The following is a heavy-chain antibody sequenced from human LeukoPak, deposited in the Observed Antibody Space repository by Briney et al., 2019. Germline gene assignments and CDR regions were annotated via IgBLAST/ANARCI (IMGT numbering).Heavy chain of an antibody. CDR3: AIDFSAGTTDRDYYYYYYMDV. J-gene: IGHJ6*03. V-gene: IGHV1-69*05. D-gene: IGHD1-7*01. CDR1: GGTFSSYA. CDR2: IIPIFGTA. Sequence: SVKVSCKASGGTFSSYAISWVRQAPGHGLEWMGGIIPIFGTANYAQKFQGRVTITTDESTSTAYMELSSLRSEDTAVYYCAIDFSAGTTDRDYYYYYYMDVWGKGTTVTVSS.